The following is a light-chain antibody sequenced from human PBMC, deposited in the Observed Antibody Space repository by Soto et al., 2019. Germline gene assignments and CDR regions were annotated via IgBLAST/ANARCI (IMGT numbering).Light chain of an antibody. CDR3: RSYTTSNTRQIV. Sequence: QSVLTQSASVSGAAGQSITISCTGTTSDVGGYNYVSWYQHHPGKAPKLIIYDVSNRPSGVSIRFSGSKSDNTASLTISGLQPEDEAEYHCRSYTTSNTRQIVFGTGTKVTVL. CDR1: TSDVGGYNY. V-gene: IGLV2-14*03. CDR2: DVS. J-gene: IGLJ1*01.